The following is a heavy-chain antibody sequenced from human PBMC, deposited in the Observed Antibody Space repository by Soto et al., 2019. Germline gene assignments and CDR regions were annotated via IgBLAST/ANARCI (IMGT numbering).Heavy chain of an antibody. J-gene: IGHJ4*02. CDR2: IYYSGST. CDR1: GGSISSGVYY. CDR3: ARSSGVAAAGPFDY. V-gene: IGHV4-31*03. Sequence: SETLSLTCTVSGGSISSGVYYWSWIRQHPGKGLEWIGYIYYSGSTYYNPSLKSRVTISVDTSKNQFSLKLSSVTAADTAVYYCARSSGVAAAGPFDYWGQGTLVTVSS. D-gene: IGHD6-13*01.